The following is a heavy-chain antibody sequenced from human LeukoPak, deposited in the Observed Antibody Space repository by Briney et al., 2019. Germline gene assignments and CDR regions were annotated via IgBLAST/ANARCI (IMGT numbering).Heavy chain of an antibody. J-gene: IGHJ4*02. Sequence: SETLSLTCTVSGGSISSYYWSWIRQPPGKGLEWIGYIYYSGSTNYNPSLKSRVTISVDTSKNQFSLKLSSVTAADTAVYYCARAGLRYFDWLHPLGYFDYWGQGTLVTVSS. CDR2: IYYSGST. CDR1: GGSISSYY. CDR3: ARAGLRYFDWLHPLGYFDY. V-gene: IGHV4-59*08. D-gene: IGHD3-9*01.